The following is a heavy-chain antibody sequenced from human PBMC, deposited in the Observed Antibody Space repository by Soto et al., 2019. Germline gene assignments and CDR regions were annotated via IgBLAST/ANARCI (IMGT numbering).Heavy chain of an antibody. CDR2: INSDGSST. CDR1: GFTFSSYW. Sequence: EVPLVESGGGLVQPGGSLRLSCAASGFTFSSYWMHWVRQAPGKGLVWVSRINSDGSSTSYADSVKGRLTISRDNAKNTLYLQMNSLRAEDTAVYYCARARAIAAAGISWFDPWGKGTLVTVSS. V-gene: IGHV3-74*01. CDR3: ARARAIAAAGISWFDP. J-gene: IGHJ5*02. D-gene: IGHD6-13*01.